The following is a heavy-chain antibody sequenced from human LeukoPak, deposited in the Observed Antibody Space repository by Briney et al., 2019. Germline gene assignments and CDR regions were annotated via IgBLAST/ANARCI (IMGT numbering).Heavy chain of an antibody. CDR1: GFTFSSYA. V-gene: IGHV3-64*01. CDR2: ISSHGGST. CDR3: ASFETVAAKPFDY. Sequence: GGSLRLSCAASGFTFSSYAMHWVRQAPGKGLEYVSAISSHGGSTYYANSVKGRFTISRDNSKNTLYLQMNSLRVADTAVYYCASFETVAAKPFDYWGQGTLVTVSS. D-gene: IGHD6-19*01. J-gene: IGHJ4*02.